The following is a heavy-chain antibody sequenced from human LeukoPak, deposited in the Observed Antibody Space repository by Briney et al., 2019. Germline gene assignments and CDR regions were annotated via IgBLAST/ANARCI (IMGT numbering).Heavy chain of an antibody. V-gene: IGHV3-23*01. CDR2: ISGGGEGT. CDR3: AKGKYSSGGVPDY. Sequence: GGSLRLSCVASEFTFSSHAMNWVRQAPGKGLEWVSSISGGGEGTYYADSVKGRFTVSRDNSKSTLYLQINSLRGEDTAVYYCAKGKYSSGGVPDYWGQGTLVTVSS. D-gene: IGHD6-19*01. CDR1: EFTFSSHA. J-gene: IGHJ4*02.